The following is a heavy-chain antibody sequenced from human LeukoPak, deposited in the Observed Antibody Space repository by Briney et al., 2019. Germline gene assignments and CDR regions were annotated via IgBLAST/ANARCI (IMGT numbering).Heavy chain of an antibody. CDR1: GGSFSGYY. CDR3: ARLSDDSSSWYYFDY. D-gene: IGHD6-13*01. V-gene: IGHV4-34*01. J-gene: IGHJ4*02. CDR2: INHSGST. Sequence: PSDTLSLTCAVYGGSFSGYYWSWIRQPPGKGLEWIGEINHSGSTNYNPSLKSRVTISVDTSKNQFSLKLSSVTAADTAVYYCARLSDDSSSWYYFDYWGQGTLVTVSS.